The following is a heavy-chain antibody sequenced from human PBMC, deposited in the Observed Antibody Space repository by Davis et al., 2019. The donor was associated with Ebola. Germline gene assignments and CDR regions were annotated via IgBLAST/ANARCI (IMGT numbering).Heavy chain of an antibody. CDR3: ARDYYDSSGYLHYFDH. Sequence: MPSETLSLTCTVSGGSISSYYWNWIRQAPGKGLEWIGYIYYSGSTNYNPSLKGRVTMSVDKSKNQFSLNLYSVTAADTAVYYCARDYYDSSGYLHYFDHWGQGTLVTVSS. J-gene: IGHJ4*02. CDR1: GGSISSYY. D-gene: IGHD3-22*01. CDR2: IYYSGST. V-gene: IGHV4-59*12.